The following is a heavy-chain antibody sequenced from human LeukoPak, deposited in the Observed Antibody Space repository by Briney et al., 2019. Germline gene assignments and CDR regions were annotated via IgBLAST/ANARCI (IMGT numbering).Heavy chain of an antibody. Sequence: ASVKVSCKASGYTFTGYYMHWVRQAPGQGLEWMGWINPNSGGTNYAQKFQGRVTMTRDTSIRTASLELTRLRSDDTAVYYCARDRTTAMDYWGQGTLVTVSS. CDR3: ARDRTTAMDY. V-gene: IGHV1-2*02. CDR2: INPNSGGT. D-gene: IGHD5-18*01. CDR1: GYTFTGYY. J-gene: IGHJ4*02.